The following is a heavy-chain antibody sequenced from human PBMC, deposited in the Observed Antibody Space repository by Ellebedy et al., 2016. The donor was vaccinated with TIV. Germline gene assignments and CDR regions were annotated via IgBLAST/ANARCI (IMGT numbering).Heavy chain of an antibody. CDR3: ARGDTPGSYGFDD. CDR1: GDTFSIYA. V-gene: IGHV1-69*13. J-gene: IGHJ6*02. D-gene: IGHD5-12*01. Sequence: ASVKVTCKTSGDTFSIYAISWVRQAPGQGLEWMGGIIPMVAKTKYAQKFQARVTITADESTNTAYMELRSLRSDDTAMYYCARGDTPGSYGFDDWGQGTTVTVSS. CDR2: IIPMVAKT.